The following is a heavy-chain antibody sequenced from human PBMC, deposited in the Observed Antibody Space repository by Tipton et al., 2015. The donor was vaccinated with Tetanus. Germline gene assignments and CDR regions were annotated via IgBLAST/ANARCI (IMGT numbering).Heavy chain of an antibody. Sequence: LVKPTQTLSLTCTVSGGSISSGGYYWSWIRQHPGKGLEWIGDIYYSGSTYYNPSLKSRVPISVDTSKNQFSLKLNSVTAADTAVYYCARDQARGARGWNYFDYWGQGTLVTASS. CDR2: IYYSGST. CDR1: GGSISSGGYY. V-gene: IGHV4-31*03. CDR3: ARDQARGARGWNYFDY. J-gene: IGHJ4*02. D-gene: IGHD1-26*01.